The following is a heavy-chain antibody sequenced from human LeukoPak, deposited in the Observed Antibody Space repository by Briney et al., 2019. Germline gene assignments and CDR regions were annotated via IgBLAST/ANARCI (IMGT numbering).Heavy chain of an antibody. CDR3: ARLPGQGDRLYYFDD. D-gene: IGHD2-21*02. V-gene: IGHV4-59*08. Sequence: PSETLSLTCTASGGSITYYYWTWIRQPPGKGLEWIGYIYYSGSTNYNPSLKSRITMSVDTSKNQFSLKLTSVTAAATAVYYCARLPGQGDRLYYFDDWGQGTLVTVSS. CDR2: IYYSGST. J-gene: IGHJ4*02. CDR1: GGSITYYY.